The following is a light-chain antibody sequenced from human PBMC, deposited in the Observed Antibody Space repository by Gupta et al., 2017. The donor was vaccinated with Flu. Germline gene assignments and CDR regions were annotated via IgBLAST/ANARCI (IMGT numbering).Light chain of an antibody. J-gene: IGKJ2*01. V-gene: IGKV3-15*01. Sequence: EIVMTQSPATLSVSPGERATLSCWASQTVVTNLAWYQQKPGQAPRLLIYDASTRATGIPARFGGSGSGTEFTLTISSLRSEDSAVYYCQHYDNWPPYTFGQGTTLEIK. CDR2: DAS. CDR1: QTVVTN. CDR3: QHYDNWPPYT.